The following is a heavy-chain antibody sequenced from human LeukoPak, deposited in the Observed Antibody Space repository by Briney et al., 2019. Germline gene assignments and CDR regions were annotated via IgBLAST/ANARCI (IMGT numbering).Heavy chain of an antibody. CDR3: ARPADYGGNSFHY. CDR1: GYNLTFYW. D-gene: IGHD4-23*01. J-gene: IGHJ4*02. CDR2: IYPGDSDT. Sequence: GESLKISCKGSGYNLTFYWIGWVRQMPGKGLEWLGIIYPGDSDTRYSPSFQDQVTISADKSISTAYLQWSSLKASDTAMYYCARPADYGGNSFHYWGQGTLVTVSS. V-gene: IGHV5-51*01.